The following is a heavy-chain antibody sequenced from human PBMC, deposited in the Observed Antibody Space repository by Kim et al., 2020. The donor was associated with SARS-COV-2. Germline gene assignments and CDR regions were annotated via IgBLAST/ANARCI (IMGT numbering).Heavy chain of an antibody. CDR2: IYYSGST. J-gene: IGHJ6*04. Sequence: SETLSLTCTVSGGSISSGGYYWSWIRQHPGKGLEWIGYIYYSGSTYYNPSLKSRVTISVDTSKNQFSLKLSSVTAADTAVYYCARDKLWFGELFSHYYGMDVWGEGTPVTVSS. CDR1: GGSISSGGYY. D-gene: IGHD3-10*01. CDR3: ARDKLWFGELFSHYYGMDV. V-gene: IGHV4-31*03.